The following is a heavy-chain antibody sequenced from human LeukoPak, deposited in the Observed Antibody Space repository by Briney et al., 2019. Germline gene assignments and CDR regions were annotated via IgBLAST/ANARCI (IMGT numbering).Heavy chain of an antibody. D-gene: IGHD1-26*01. CDR2: IYYSGST. CDR1: GGSISSSY. J-gene: IGHJ6*02. Sequence: PSETLSLTCIVSGGSISSSYWSWIRQPPGKGLEWMGYIYYSGSTNYNPSLKSRVTISVDTSKNQFSLKLSSVTAADTAVYYCARYTRGRNGMDVWGQGTTVTVSS. V-gene: IGHV4-59*08. CDR3: ARYTRGRNGMDV.